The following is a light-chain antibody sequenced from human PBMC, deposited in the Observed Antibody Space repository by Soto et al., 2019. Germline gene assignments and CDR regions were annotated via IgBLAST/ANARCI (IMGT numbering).Light chain of an antibody. Sequence: IQMPKSPSSLSASVGARVTITCRASQGIRIDLGWYQQKPGKAPKLLIYAASTLQTGVPSRFNGSGSGTDFTLTISSLQPEEFATYYCLQDYNFPWTVGQGTKVDIK. V-gene: IGKV1-6*01. CDR1: QGIRID. CDR2: AAS. J-gene: IGKJ1*01. CDR3: LQDYNFPWT.